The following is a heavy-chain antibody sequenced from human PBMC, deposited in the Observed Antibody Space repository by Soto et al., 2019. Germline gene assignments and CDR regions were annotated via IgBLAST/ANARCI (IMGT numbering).Heavy chain of an antibody. CDR3: ATSLTAPRYCRSTSCYGNYYYGMDV. D-gene: IGHD2-2*01. J-gene: IGHJ6*02. Sequence: GGSLRLSCAASGFTFSSYAMHWVRQAPGKGLEWVAVISYDGSNKYYADSVKGRFTISRDNSKNTLYLQMNSLRAEDTAVYYCATSLTAPRYCRSTSCYGNYYYGMDVRGQGTTVTVSS. CDR2: ISYDGSNK. V-gene: IGHV3-30-3*01. CDR1: GFTFSSYA.